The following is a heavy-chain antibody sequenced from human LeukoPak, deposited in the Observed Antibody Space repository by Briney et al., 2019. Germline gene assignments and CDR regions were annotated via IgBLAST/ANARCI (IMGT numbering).Heavy chain of an antibody. Sequence: PGRSLRLSCAASGFTFEDHVMHWVRQAPGKGLEWVSSISWSGDRMGYADAMEGRFTISRDNAKNSLFLQMNSLRVEDTALYYCAKDLGGSATTVWGQGTLVTVSS. J-gene: IGHJ4*02. CDR3: AKDLGGSATTV. D-gene: IGHD2-2*01. CDR2: ISWSGDRM. CDR1: GFTFEDHV. V-gene: IGHV3-9*01.